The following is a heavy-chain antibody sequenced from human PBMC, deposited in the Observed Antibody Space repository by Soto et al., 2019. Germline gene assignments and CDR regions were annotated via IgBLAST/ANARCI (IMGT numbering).Heavy chain of an antibody. J-gene: IGHJ4*02. Sequence: LRLSCAASGFTFSDYYMNWIRQAPGKGLEWVSYISSGAITIYYADSVKGRFTISRDNAKNSLYLQMNSLRAEDTAVYYCAGQYSSSSVEFWGQGTLVTVSS. V-gene: IGHV3-11*01. CDR3: AGQYSSSSVEF. CDR2: ISSGAITI. D-gene: IGHD6-6*01. CDR1: GFTFSDYY.